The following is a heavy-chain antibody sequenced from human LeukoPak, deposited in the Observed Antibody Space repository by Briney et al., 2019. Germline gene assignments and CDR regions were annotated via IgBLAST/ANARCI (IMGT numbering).Heavy chain of an antibody. CDR2: IDPNSGGT. V-gene: IGHV1-2*02. CDR1: GYTFTGYY. D-gene: IGHD2-15*01. Sequence: ASVKVSCKASGYTFTGYYMHWVRQAPGQGLEWMGWIDPNSGGTNYAQKFQGRVTMTRDTSISTAYMELSRLRSDDTAVYYCSVVVVAATIDYWGQGTLVTVSS. J-gene: IGHJ4*02. CDR3: SVVVVAATIDY.